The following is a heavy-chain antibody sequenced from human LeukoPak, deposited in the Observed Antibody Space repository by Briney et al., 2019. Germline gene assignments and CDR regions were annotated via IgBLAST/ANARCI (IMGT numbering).Heavy chain of an antibody. CDR1: GYTFTGYH. V-gene: IGHV1-2*06. CDR2: INPNSGGT. CDR3: ARDRWGIPGYSSRRGFDY. D-gene: IGHD6-13*01. J-gene: IGHJ4*02. Sequence: GASVKVSCKAPGYTFTGYHMHWVRQAPGQGLEWMGRINPNSGGTNYAQKFQGRVTMTRDTSISTAYMELSRLRSDDTAVYYCARDRWGIPGYSSRRGFDYWGQGTLVTISS.